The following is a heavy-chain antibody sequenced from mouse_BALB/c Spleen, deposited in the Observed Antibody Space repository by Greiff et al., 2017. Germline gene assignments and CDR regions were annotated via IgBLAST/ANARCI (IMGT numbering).Heavy chain of an antibody. Sequence: EVKLQESGPSLVKPSQTLSLTCSVTGDSITSGYWNWIRKFPGNKLEYMGYISYSGSTYYNPSLKSRISITRDTSKNQYYLQLNSVTTEDTATDYGARSAARDRAWFAYWGQGTLVTVSA. V-gene: IGHV3-8*02. J-gene: IGHJ3*01. CDR1: GDSITSGY. CDR2: ISYSGST. CDR3: ARSAARDRAWFAY. D-gene: IGHD3-1*01.